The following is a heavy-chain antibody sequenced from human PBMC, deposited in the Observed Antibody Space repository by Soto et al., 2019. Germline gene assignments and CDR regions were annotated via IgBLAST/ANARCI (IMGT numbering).Heavy chain of an antibody. CDR1: ESIFRGYG. V-gene: IGHV3-30*02. D-gene: IGHD1-1*01. J-gene: IGHJ4*02. Sequence: GGSLRLSCEASESIFRGYGMHWVRQAPGKGLEWVAIIRYDGSNINYADFVMGRFTISRDNSKNTLYLEMHSLRVEDTAVYYCATDGVGTTAFWGYVDYWGQGTLVTVSS. CDR3: ATDGVGTTAFWGYVDY. CDR2: IRYDGSNI.